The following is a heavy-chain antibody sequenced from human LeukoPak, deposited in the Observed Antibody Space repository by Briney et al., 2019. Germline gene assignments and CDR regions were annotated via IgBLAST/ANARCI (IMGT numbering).Heavy chain of an antibody. V-gene: IGHV4-59*08. CDR2: IYYSGST. CDR3: ARGQVGAPIDY. CDR1: GGSISSYY. J-gene: IGHJ4*02. Sequence: SETLSLTCTVSGGSISSYYWSWIRQPPGKGLEWIGYIYYSGSTNYNPPLKSRVTISVDTSKNQFSLKLSSVTAADTAVYYCARGQVGAPIDYWGQGTLVTVSS. D-gene: IGHD1-26*01.